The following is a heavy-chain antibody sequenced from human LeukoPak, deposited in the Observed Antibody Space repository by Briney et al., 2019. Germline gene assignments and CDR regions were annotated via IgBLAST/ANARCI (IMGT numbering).Heavy chain of an antibody. CDR2: IWYDGSNK. J-gene: IGHJ3*02. CDR3: AKKNYDYVWGSYHPDNDAFDI. CDR1: GFTFSSYG. Sequence: GGSLRLSCAASGFTFSSYGMHWVCQAPGKGLEWVAVIWYDGSNKYYADSVKGRFTISRDNSKNTLYLQMNSLRAEDTAVYYCAKKNYDYVWGSYHPDNDAFDIWGQGTMVTVSS. D-gene: IGHD3-16*02. V-gene: IGHV3-33*06.